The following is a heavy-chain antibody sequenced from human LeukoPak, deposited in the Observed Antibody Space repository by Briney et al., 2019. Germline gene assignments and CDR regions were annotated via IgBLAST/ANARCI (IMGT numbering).Heavy chain of an antibody. V-gene: IGHV4-30-4*01. CDR1: GGSISSGDYY. Sequence: PSETLSLTCTVSGGSISSGDYYWSWIRQPPEKGLEWIGYIYYSGSTYYNPSLKSRVTISVDTSKNQFSLKLSSVTAADTAVYYCANSYDGKIVPFDNWGQGTLVTVSS. D-gene: IGHD4-23*01. CDR3: ANSYDGKIVPFDN. CDR2: IYYSGST. J-gene: IGHJ4*02.